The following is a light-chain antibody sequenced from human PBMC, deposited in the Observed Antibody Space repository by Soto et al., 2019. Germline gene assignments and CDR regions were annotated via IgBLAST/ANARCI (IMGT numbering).Light chain of an antibody. CDR2: KAS. J-gene: IGKJ1*01. Sequence: IHMTQPPSTGSVSVLGRATITFLASQTISSWLAWYQQKPGKAPKLLIYKASTLKSGVPSRFSGSGSGTEFTLTISSLQPHDFATYYCQHYNSYSEAFGQGTKVDI. CDR1: QTISSW. V-gene: IGKV1-5*03. CDR3: QHYNSYSEA.